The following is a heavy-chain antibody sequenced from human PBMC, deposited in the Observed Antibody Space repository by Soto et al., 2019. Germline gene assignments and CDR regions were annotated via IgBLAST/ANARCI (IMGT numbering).Heavy chain of an antibody. CDR1: GFTFSNYA. D-gene: IGHD1-26*01. Sequence: GGSLRLSCAASGFTFSNYAMSWIRQTPGKGLEWVSTINYSGGNTNYVDSVKGRFTISRDNPKNTLFLQMNYLRAEDTALYYCARDPGGSYDYWGQGTLVTVSS. CDR2: INYSGGNT. J-gene: IGHJ4*02. CDR3: ARDPGGSYDY. V-gene: IGHV3-23*01.